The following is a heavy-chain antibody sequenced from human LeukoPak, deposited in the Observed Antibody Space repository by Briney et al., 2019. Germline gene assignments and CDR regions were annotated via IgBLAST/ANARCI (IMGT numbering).Heavy chain of an antibody. CDR1: GFTFSSYA. Sequence: GGSLRLSCAASGFTFSSYAMHWVRQAPGRGLEWVAVISYDGSNKYYADSVKGRFTISRDNSKNTLYLQMNSLRAEDTAVYYCARSPIYDILTLDYWGQGTLVTVSS. V-gene: IGHV3-30*04. D-gene: IGHD3-9*01. CDR3: ARSPIYDILTLDY. J-gene: IGHJ4*02. CDR2: ISYDGSNK.